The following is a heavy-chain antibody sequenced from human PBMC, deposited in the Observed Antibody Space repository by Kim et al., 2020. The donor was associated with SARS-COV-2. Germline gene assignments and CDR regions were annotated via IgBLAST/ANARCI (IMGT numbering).Heavy chain of an antibody. CDR3: TKGAYRPQWGRSVVVPFVIEN. J-gene: IGHJ4*02. V-gene: IGHV3-23*01. CDR2: VAAYGDST. Sequence: GGSLRLSCAASGFTFTSYAMSWVRQAPGKGLEWVSGVAAYGDSTYYADSVKGRFTISRDESKDTLYLRMNSLRVDDTAVYYCTKGAYRPQWGRSVVVPFVIENWGRGTLVTVSS. CDR1: GFTFTSYA. D-gene: IGHD2-2*01.